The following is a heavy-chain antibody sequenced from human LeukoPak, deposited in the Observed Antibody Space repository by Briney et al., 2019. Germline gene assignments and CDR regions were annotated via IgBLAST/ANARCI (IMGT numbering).Heavy chain of an antibody. D-gene: IGHD2-2*01. V-gene: IGHV3-23*01. Sequence: GGSLRLSCAVSGLTFSSYDMSWVRQAPGKGLEWVSGISGSGGRTDYADSVKGRFSISRDNSKNTLYLQMNSLRVEDTALYYCAKDLGGSATTVWGQGTLVTVSS. CDR1: GLTFSSYD. J-gene: IGHJ4*02. CDR3: AKDLGGSATTV. CDR2: ISGSGGRT.